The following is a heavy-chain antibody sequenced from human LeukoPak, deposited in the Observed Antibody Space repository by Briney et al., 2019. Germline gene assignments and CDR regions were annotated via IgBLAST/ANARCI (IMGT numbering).Heavy chain of an antibody. CDR2: ISSSDYTI. J-gene: IGHJ4*02. CDR1: GFTFSDYY. CDR3: AREGYSYGGFDY. Sequence: PGGSLRLSCAASGFTFSDYYMSWIRQAPGKGLEWVSYISSSDYTIYYADSVKGRFTISRDNAKNSLYLQMNSLRGGDTAVYYCAREGYSYGGFDYWGQGTLVTVSS. V-gene: IGHV3-11*01. D-gene: IGHD5-18*01.